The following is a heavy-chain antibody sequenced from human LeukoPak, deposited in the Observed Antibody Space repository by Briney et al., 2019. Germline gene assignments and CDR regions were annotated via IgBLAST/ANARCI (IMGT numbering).Heavy chain of an antibody. CDR1: GYSFTTYW. CDR2: IYPGDSDT. CDR3: ARRFNNYDFWTR. V-gene: IGHV5-51*01. Sequence: GESLKISCEGSGYSFTTYWIGWVRQMPGKGLEWMGVIYPGDSDTRYSPSFQGQVTISADKSINTAYLQWSSLKASDTAMYYCARRFNNYDFWTRWGQGTLVTVSS. D-gene: IGHD3-3*01. J-gene: IGHJ4*02.